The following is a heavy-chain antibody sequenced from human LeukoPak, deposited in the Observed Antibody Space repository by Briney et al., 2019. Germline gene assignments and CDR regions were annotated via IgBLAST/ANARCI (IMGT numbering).Heavy chain of an antibody. V-gene: IGHV1-18*01. CDR2: ISAYNGNT. CDR3: ASDIGSYFDY. D-gene: IGHD5/OR15-5a*01. CDR1: GYTFTSYG. Sequence: GASVTASCTASGYTFTSYGISWVRQAPAPALEWMGWISAYNGNTNYAQKLQGRVTMTTDTSTSTAYMELRSLRSDDTAVYYCASDIGSYFDYWGQGTLVTVSS. J-gene: IGHJ4*02.